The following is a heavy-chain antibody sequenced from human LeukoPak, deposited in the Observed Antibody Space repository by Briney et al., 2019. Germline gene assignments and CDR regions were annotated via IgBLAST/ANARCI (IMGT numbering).Heavy chain of an antibody. CDR2: ISSSGDNT. Sequence: GGSLRLPCAVSGFTFSSYAMSWVRQAPGKGLEWVSAISSSGDNTYYADSVKGRFTISRDNSKNTLYLQMNSLRAEDTAVYYCAKGPPTGYGSSWFDYWGQGTLVTVSS. CDR1: GFTFSSYA. D-gene: IGHD6-13*01. CDR3: AKGPPTGYGSSWFDY. V-gene: IGHV3-23*01. J-gene: IGHJ4*02.